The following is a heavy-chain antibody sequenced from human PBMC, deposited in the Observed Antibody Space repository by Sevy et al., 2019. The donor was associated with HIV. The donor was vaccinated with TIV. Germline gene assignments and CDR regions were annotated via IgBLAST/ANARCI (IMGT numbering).Heavy chain of an antibody. J-gene: IGHJ6*02. CDR2: FYDSGRT. Sequence: SETLSLTCTVSGGSVSSGRYYWSWIRQPPGKGLVWIGYFYDSGRTKYNPSLKSRVTIAVDMSKNLFSLKLTSVTAADTAVYYCARHGAVQLAFGMDVWGQGTRVTVSS. D-gene: IGHD1-1*01. CDR1: GGSVSSGRYY. CDR3: ARHGAVQLAFGMDV. V-gene: IGHV4-61*03.